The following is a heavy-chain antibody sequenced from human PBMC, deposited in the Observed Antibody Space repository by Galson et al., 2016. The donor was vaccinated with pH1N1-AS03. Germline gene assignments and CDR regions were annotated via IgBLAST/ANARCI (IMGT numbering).Heavy chain of an antibody. D-gene: IGHD1-26*01. Sequence: SLRLSCAASGFTFSTFSMSWARQTPGRGLEWVAVIWYDGSNKYYGDSVKGRFTISRDNSKNTLYLQMNSLRAEDTAVYYCARDRVGASLLDYWGQGTLVTVSS. CDR3: ARDRVGASLLDY. V-gene: IGHV3-33*08. CDR1: GFTFSTFS. CDR2: IWYDGSNK. J-gene: IGHJ4*02.